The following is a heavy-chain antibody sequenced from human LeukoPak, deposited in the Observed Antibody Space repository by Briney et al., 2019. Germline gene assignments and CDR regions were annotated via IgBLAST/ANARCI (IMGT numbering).Heavy chain of an antibody. Sequence: GGSLRLSCAASGFTFSSSAMSWVRQAPGKGLEWVSTISDNGSSTYYADSVKGRFTISRDNSKNTLYLQMNSLRAEDTAIYYCAKTIVIPIALGVFDYWGQGTLVTVSS. CDR1: GFTFSSSA. CDR3: AKTIVIPIALGVFDY. J-gene: IGHJ4*02. CDR2: ISDNGSST. D-gene: IGHD3-16*02. V-gene: IGHV3-23*01.